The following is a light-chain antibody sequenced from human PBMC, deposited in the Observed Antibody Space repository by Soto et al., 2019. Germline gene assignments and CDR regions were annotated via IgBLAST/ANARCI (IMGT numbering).Light chain of an antibody. CDR1: QSLSSSF. CDR3: QQYGNSPVT. V-gene: IGKV3-20*01. J-gene: IGKJ4*01. Sequence: EIVLTQSPGTLSLSPGERATLSCRASQSLSSSFLAWYQHKPGQAPRVLIYGASSRATGIPDRFSGSGSGTDFTLSISRLEPEDFAVDYCQQYGNSPVTFGGGTKVEIK. CDR2: GAS.